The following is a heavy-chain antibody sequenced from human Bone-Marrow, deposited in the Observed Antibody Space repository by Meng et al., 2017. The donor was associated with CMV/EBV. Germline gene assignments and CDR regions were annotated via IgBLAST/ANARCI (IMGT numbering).Heavy chain of an antibody. D-gene: IGHD2-15*01. CDR3: VKDDTVGATSPFAY. Sequence: GECLKISCEVSGFTFSSYFMSWVRQAPGKGLEWVAVISESGASKYYADPVKGRFFISRDNSRDTLHLQMKNLRADDTAAYYCVKDDTVGATSPFAYWGQGTLVTVSS. CDR2: ISESGASK. CDR1: GFTFSSYF. J-gene: IGHJ4*02. V-gene: IGHV3-23*01.